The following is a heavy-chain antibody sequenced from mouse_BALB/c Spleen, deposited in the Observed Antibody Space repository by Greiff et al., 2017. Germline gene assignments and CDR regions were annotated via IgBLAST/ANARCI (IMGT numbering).Heavy chain of an antibody. CDR3: AREGIHDAWFAY. Sequence: EVMLVESGGGLVQPGGSRKLSCAASGFTFSSFGMHWVRQAPEKGLEWVAYISSGSSTIYYADTVKGRSTISRDNPKNTLFLQMTSLRSEDTAMYYCAREGIHDAWFAYWGQGTLVTVSA. J-gene: IGHJ3*01. CDR2: ISSGSSTI. CDR1: GFTFSSFG. V-gene: IGHV5-17*02. D-gene: IGHD2-12*01.